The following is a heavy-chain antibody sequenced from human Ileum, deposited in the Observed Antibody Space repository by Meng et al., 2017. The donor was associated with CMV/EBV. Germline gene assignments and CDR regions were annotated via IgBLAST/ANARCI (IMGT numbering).Heavy chain of an antibody. V-gene: IGHV3-11*04. CDR3: VRPRDWGCLDS. CDR2: ISSGSGTTT. D-gene: IGHD2-8*02. CDR1: GFDFNDYY. J-gene: IGHJ4*02. Sequence: GESLKTSCAASGFDFNDYYMTWIRQAPGKGLEWVLYISSGSGTTTYYADPVRGRFAISRDNGKNSLYLQMSSLRAEDTAVYYYVRPRDWGCLDSWGQGSLVTVSS.